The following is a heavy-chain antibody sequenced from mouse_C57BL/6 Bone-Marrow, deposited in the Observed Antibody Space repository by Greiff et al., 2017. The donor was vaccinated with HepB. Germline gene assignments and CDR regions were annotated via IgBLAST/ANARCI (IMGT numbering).Heavy chain of an antibody. CDR1: GFNIKDYY. D-gene: IGHD1-1*01. J-gene: IGHJ3*01. V-gene: IGHV14-4*01. Sequence: EVQLQQSGAELVRPGASVKLSCTASGFNIKDYYMHWVKQRPEQGLEWIGWIDPENGDTEYASKFQGKATITADTSSNTAYLQLSSLTSEDTAVYYCTTRTHYYGSSAWFAYWGQGTLVTVSA. CDR2: IDPENGDT. CDR3: TTRTHYYGSSAWFAY.